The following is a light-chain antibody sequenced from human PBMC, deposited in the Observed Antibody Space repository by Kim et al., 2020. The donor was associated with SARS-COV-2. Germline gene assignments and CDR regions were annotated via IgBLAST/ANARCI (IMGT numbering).Light chain of an antibody. CDR2: GKN. CDR1: SLRSYY. V-gene: IGLV3-19*01. Sequence: SSELTQDPAVSVALGQTVRITCQGDSLRSYYASWYQQKPGQAPVLVIYGKNNRPSGIPDRFSGSSSGNTASFTITGAQGGDEADYYCNSRDSSGNVVFGG. CDR3: NSRDSSGNVV. J-gene: IGLJ2*01.